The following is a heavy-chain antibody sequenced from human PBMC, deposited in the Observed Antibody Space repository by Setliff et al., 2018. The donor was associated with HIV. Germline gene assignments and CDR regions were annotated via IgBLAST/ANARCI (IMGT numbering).Heavy chain of an antibody. CDR1: GYTFTGHY. Sequence: ASVKVSCKSSGYTFTGHYIHWVRQATGQDLEWMGWINPNIGGTNYAQKFQGRVTLTRDTSISTVYMELSRLASDDTAVYYCARVNALEWLFTFDSWGQGTLVTVSS. J-gene: IGHJ4*02. D-gene: IGHD3-3*01. CDR2: INPNIGGT. V-gene: IGHV1-2*02. CDR3: ARVNALEWLFTFDS.